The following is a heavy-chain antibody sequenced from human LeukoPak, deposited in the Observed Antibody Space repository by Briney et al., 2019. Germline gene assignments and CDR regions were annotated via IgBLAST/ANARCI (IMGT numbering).Heavy chain of an antibody. D-gene: IGHD3-3*01. CDR2: ISPTGSTT. J-gene: IGHJ4*02. Sequence: GGSLRLSCTASGFSFSGHWMHWARQLPGKGLVWVSRISPTGSTTSYADSVEGRFTTSRDNSKNTLYLQMDSLRAEDTAVYYCARDRAWNYFDYWGQGTLVTVSS. CDR1: GFSFSGHW. CDR3: ARDRAWNYFDY. V-gene: IGHV3-74*01.